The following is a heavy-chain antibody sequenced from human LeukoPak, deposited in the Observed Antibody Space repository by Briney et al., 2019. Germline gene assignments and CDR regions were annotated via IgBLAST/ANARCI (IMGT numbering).Heavy chain of an antibody. CDR2: ISWNSGSI. J-gene: IGHJ4*02. D-gene: IGHD1-26*01. CDR3: AKDMGSYFSSFDY. V-gene: IGHV3-9*03. Sequence: GGSLRLSCAASGFTFYDYAMHWVRQAPGKGLEWVSGISWNSGSIGYADSVKGRFTISRDNAKNSLYLQMNSLRAEDMALYYCAKDMGSYFSSFDYWGQGTLVTVSS. CDR1: GFTFYDYA.